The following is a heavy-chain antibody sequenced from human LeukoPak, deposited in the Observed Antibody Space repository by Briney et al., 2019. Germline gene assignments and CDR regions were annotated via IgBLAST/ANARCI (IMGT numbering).Heavy chain of an antibody. J-gene: IGHJ4*02. CDR2: IDPTDSYT. CDR3: ARRSSSAWYFDY. CDR1: GYSFTSYW. D-gene: IGHD1-26*01. Sequence: RPGESLRISCKGSGYSFTSYWISWVRQMPGKGLEWMGRIDPTDSYTNYSPSFQGQVTISADKSISTAYLQWSSLKASDTAMYYCARRSSSAWYFDYWGQGTLVTVSS. V-gene: IGHV5-10-1*04.